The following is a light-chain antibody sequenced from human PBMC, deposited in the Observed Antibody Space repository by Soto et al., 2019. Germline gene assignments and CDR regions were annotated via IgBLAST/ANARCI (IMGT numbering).Light chain of an antibody. V-gene: IGKV3-20*01. J-gene: IGKJ1*01. Sequence: ATRVGRACQSVSSSYLAWYQQKPGQAPRPLIYGASSRAIGIPDRLSGSGSGTHFTLTITRLEPEDFAMHYCQQYSIQPGTFGPGAKV. CDR2: GAS. CDR3: QQYSIQPGT. CDR1: QSVSSSY.